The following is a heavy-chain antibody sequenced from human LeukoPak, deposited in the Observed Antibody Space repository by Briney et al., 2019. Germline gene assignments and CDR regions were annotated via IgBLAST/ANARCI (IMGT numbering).Heavy chain of an antibody. D-gene: IGHD2-2*02. Sequence: EFQGRVTITRDTSASTAYMELSSLRSEDMAVYYCAREIPTYYYVDVWGKGTTVTVSS. V-gene: IGHV1-3*02. CDR3: AREIPTYYYVDV. J-gene: IGHJ6*03.